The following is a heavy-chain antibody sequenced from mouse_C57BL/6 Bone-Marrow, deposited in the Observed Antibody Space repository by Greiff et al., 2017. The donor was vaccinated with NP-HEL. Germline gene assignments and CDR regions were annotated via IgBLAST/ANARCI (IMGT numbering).Heavy chain of an antibody. D-gene: IGHD2-13*01. CDR3: ARHGDWDYFDY. Sequence: EVHLVESGGGLVQPGGSLKLSCAASGFTFSDYGMAWVRQAPRKGPEWVAFISNLAYSIYYADTVTGRFTISRENAKNTLYLEMSSLRSEDTAMYYCARHGDWDYFDYWGQGTTLTVSS. V-gene: IGHV5-15*01. J-gene: IGHJ2*01. CDR2: ISNLAYSI. CDR1: GFTFSDYG.